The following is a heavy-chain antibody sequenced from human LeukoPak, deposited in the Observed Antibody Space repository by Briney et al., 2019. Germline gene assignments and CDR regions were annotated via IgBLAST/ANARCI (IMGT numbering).Heavy chain of an antibody. CDR2: IYYSGST. Sequence: PSETLSLTCTVSGGSISSSNYYWGWIRQPPGKGLEWIGSIYYSGSTYYNPSLKSRVTISVDTSKNQFSLKLSSVTAADTAVYYCAEARAVYDSSGYYYVSRTIFDYWGQGTLVTVSS. V-gene: IGHV4-39*01. J-gene: IGHJ4*02. CDR1: GGSISSSNYY. D-gene: IGHD3-22*01. CDR3: AEARAVYDSSGYYYVSRTIFDY.